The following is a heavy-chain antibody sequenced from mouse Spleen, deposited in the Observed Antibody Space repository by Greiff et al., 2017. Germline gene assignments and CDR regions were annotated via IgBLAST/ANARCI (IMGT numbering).Heavy chain of an antibody. CDR2: IYPGGGYT. Sequence: QVQLQQSGAELMKPGASVKLSCKATGYTFTNYWLSWVKQRPGHGLEWIGDIYPGGGYTNYNEKFKGKATLTADTSSSTAYMQLSSLTSEDSAVYFCARSDPYFDYWGQGTTLTVSS. CDR3: ARSDPYFDY. CDR1: GYTFTNYW. V-gene: IGHV1-63*02. J-gene: IGHJ2*01.